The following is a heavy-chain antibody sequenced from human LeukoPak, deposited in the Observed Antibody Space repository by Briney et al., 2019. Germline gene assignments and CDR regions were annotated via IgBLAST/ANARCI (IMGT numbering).Heavy chain of an antibody. V-gene: IGHV3-48*01. CDR1: GFTFSSYS. D-gene: IGHD4-23*01. CDR2: ISSSSSTI. J-gene: IGHJ4*02. CDR3: ARRAGGYSHPYDY. Sequence: GGSLRLSCAASGFTFSSYSMNWVRQAPGKGLEWVSYISSSSSTIYYADSVKGRFTISRDNAKNSLYLQMNSLRAEDTAVYYCARRAGGYSHPYDYWGQGILVTVSS.